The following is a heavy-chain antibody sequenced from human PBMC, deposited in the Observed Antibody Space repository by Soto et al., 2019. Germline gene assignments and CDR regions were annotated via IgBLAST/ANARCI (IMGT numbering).Heavy chain of an antibody. CDR3: ARDIVVVPASSGAGDY. CDR2: ISAYNGNT. Sequence: QVQLVQSGAEVKKPGASVKVSCKASGYTFTSYGISWVRQAPGQGLEWMGWISAYNGNTNYAQKLQGRVTMTTDTPTRTAYMELRSLRSDDTAVYYCARDIVVVPASSGAGDYWGQGTLVTVS. V-gene: IGHV1-18*01. J-gene: IGHJ4*02. D-gene: IGHD2-2*01. CDR1: GYTFTSYG.